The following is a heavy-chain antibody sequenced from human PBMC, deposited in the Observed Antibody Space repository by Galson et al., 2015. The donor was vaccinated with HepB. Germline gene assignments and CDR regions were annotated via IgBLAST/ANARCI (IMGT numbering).Heavy chain of an antibody. D-gene: IGHD5-24*01. CDR3: AREGGDGYNPAGYFDY. Sequence: SVKVSCKASGYTFTTYQMHWVRQAPGQGLDWMGTVSPSGGNPIYAQKFQGRVTMTRDTSTSTVYMELSSLISEDTAVYYCAREGGDGYNPAGYFDYWGQGTLVTGSS. J-gene: IGHJ4*02. CDR2: VSPSGGNP. CDR1: GYTFTTYQ. V-gene: IGHV1-46*01.